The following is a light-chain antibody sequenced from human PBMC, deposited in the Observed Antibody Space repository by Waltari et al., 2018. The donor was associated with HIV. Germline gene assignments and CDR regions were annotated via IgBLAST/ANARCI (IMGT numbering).Light chain of an antibody. J-gene: IGKJ4*01. CDR3: QQYYSAPLN. Sequence: DIVMTQSPDSLTVSLGARTTVNCRPSRSVLSTSDSKNYLAWYQKKPGQPPKLLLSWASTRESGVPDRFIGSGSGTDFTLTISSLQAEDVAVYYCQQYYSAPLNFGGGTKVEIK. V-gene: IGKV4-1*01. CDR1: RSVLSTSDSKNY. CDR2: WAS.